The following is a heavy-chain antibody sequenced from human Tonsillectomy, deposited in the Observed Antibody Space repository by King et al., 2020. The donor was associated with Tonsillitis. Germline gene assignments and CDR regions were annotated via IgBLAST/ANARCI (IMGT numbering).Heavy chain of an antibody. J-gene: IGHJ6*02. CDR2: ISGSGGST. V-gene: IGHV3-23*04. CDR1: GFTFSSYA. Sequence: VQLVESGGGLVQPGGSLRLSCAASGFTFSSYAMSWVRQAPGKGLEWVSTISGSGGSTYYAESLKGRFTISRDKSKNTLYLQMNSLRAEDTAVYYCAKKAGVGFGELFDYYYGMDVWGQGTTVTVSS. D-gene: IGHD3-10*01. CDR3: AKKAGVGFGELFDYYYGMDV.